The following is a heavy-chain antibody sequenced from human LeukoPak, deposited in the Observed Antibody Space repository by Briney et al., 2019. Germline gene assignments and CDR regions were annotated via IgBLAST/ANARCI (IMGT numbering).Heavy chain of an antibody. J-gene: IGHJ4*02. CDR1: GFTFSSYA. Sequence: GGSLRLSCAASGFTFSSYAMSWVRQAPGKGLEWVSAISGSGGSTYYADSVKGRFTISRDNAKNSLYLQMNSLRAEDTAVYYCARHDYGDYDGYWGQGTLVTVSS. CDR3: ARHDYGDYDGY. CDR2: ISGSGGST. V-gene: IGHV3-23*01. D-gene: IGHD4-17*01.